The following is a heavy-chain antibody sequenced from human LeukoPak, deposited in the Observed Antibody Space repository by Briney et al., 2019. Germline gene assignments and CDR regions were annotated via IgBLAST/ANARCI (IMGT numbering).Heavy chain of an antibody. V-gene: IGHV3-21*01. J-gene: IGHJ4*02. D-gene: IGHD3-22*01. CDR2: ISSSISYI. CDR3: ARGFRYYYDSETTGVEYYFDY. CDR1: GFTFSSYS. Sequence: GRSLRLSCAASGFTFSSYSMNWVRQAPGKGLEWVSSISSSISYIYYADSVKGRFTISRDNAKNSLYLQMNSLRAEDTAVYYCARGFRYYYDSETTGVEYYFDYWGQGTLVTVSS.